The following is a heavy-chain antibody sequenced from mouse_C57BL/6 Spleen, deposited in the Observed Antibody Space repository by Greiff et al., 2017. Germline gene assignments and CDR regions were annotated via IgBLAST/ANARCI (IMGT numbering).Heavy chain of an antibody. CDR3: ARPLYYGSSGFAY. D-gene: IGHD1-1*01. CDR2: INPSNGGT. Sequence: VQLQQPGTELVKPGASVKLSCKASGYTFTSYWMHWVQQRPGQGLEWIGKINPSNGGTNYTEKFKSKATLTVDKSTSTAYMQLSSLTSEDSAVYCCARPLYYGSSGFAYWGQGALVTVSA. J-gene: IGHJ3*01. V-gene: IGHV1-53*01. CDR1: GYTFTSYW.